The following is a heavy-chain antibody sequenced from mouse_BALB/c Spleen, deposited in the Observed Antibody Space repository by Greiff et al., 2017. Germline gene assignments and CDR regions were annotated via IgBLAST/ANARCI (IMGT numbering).Heavy chain of an antibody. CDR2: IWGDGST. Sequence: VHLVESGPGLGAPSQSLSSKGTVSGFSLTSYGVSWGRQPPGKGLEWLGVIWGDGSTNYHSALISRLSISKDNSKSQVFLKLNSLQTDDTATYYCATGDGYLYAMDYWGQGTSVTVSA. V-gene: IGHV2-3*01. J-gene: IGHJ4*01. CDR1: GFSLTSYG. CDR3: ATGDGYLYAMDY. D-gene: IGHD2-3*01.